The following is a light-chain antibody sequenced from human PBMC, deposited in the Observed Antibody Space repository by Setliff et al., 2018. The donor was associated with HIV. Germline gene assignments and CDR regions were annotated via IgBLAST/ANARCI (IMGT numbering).Light chain of an antibody. Sequence: QSALTQPPSASGTPGQKVTIPCSGSSSNIGSNTVNWYQQLPGTAPKLLIYSSNVRPSRVPDRFSGSKSGTSASLAISGLQAEDEADYYCAAWDDSLTGYVFGTGTKVTVL. J-gene: IGLJ1*01. CDR1: SSNIGSNT. V-gene: IGLV1-44*01. CDR3: AAWDDSLTGYV. CDR2: SSN.